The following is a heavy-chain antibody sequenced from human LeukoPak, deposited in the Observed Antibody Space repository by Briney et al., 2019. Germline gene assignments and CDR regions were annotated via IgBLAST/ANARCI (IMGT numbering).Heavy chain of an antibody. CDR3: ARSFWDSSGWYGDN. CDR1: GGSISSSSYY. CDR2: SYYTGST. Sequence: SETLSLTCTVSGGSISSSSYYWGWIRQPPGKGLEWIGTSYYTGSTYYNPSLKSRVTISVDTSKNQFSLKLSSVTAADTAVYYCARSFWDSSGWYGDNWGQGTLVTVSS. V-gene: IGHV4-39*01. D-gene: IGHD6-19*01. J-gene: IGHJ4*02.